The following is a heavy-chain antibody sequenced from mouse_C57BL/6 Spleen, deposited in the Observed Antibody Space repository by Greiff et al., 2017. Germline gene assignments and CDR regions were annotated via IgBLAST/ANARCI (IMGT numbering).Heavy chain of an antibody. V-gene: IGHV1-53*01. Sequence: QVQLQQSGAELVKPGASVKISCKASGYAFSSYWMHWVKQRPGQGLEWIGNINPSNGGTNYNEKFKSKATLTVDKSSSTAYMQLSSLTSEDSAVYYCAREKYDYGHFDYWGQGTTLTVSS. J-gene: IGHJ2*01. CDR1: GYAFSSYW. CDR3: AREKYDYGHFDY. CDR2: INPSNGGT. D-gene: IGHD2-4*01.